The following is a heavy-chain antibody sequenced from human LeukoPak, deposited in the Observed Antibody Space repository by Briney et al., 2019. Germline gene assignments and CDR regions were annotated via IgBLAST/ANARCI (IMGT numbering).Heavy chain of an antibody. D-gene: IGHD5-24*01. CDR2: IYHSGST. CDR3: VRGWHPTDGYNTDWFDP. V-gene: IGHV4-4*02. Sequence: SETLSLTCAVSGGSISSSNWWSWVRQPPGKGLEWIGEIYHSGSTNYNPSLKSRVTISVDTSKNRFSLKLSSMTAADTAVYYCVRGWHPTDGYNTDWFDPWGQGTLVTVSS. J-gene: IGHJ5*02. CDR1: GGSISSSNW.